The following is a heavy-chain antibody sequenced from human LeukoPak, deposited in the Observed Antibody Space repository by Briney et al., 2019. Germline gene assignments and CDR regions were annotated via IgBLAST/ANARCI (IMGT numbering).Heavy chain of an antibody. D-gene: IGHD2-2*01. Sequence: SETLSLTCTLSGVSMYISGNYWGWIRQPPGKGLEWIASAYYSGTTYYNPSLKSRVTIFVDTSKNHFSLKVNSVTAADAAVYYCARHGCSTTNCFGYYHYYMDVWGKGTTVIVSS. CDR3: ARHGCSTTNCFGYYHYYMDV. CDR2: AYYSGTT. V-gene: IGHV4-39*01. CDR1: GVSMYISGNY. J-gene: IGHJ6*03.